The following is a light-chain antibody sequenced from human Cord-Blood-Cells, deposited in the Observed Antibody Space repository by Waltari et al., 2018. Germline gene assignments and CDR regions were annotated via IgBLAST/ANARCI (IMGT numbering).Light chain of an antibody. CDR2: DAS. Sequence: EIVLTQSPATLSLSPGERATLSCRASQSVSSYLAWYQQKPGQAPRLLIYDASNRATVIPARFSGSGSGTDFTLTISSLEPEDFAVYYCQQRSNWPPGFGQGTRLEIK. V-gene: IGKV3-11*01. CDR1: QSVSSY. CDR3: QQRSNWPPG. J-gene: IGKJ5*01.